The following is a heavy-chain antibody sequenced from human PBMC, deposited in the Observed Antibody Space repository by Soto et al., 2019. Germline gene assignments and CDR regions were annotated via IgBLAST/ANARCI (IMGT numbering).Heavy chain of an antibody. D-gene: IGHD2-15*01. CDR2: INSDGSST. CDR1: GFTFSSYW. CDR3: ARSTYCSGGSCSNNWFDP. J-gene: IGHJ5*02. Sequence: LRLSCAASGFTFSSYWMHWVRQAPGKGLVWVSRINSDGSSTSYADSVKGRFTISRDNAKNTLYLQMNSLRAEDTAVYYCARSTYCSGGSCSNNWFDPGAREPWSPSPQ. V-gene: IGHV3-74*01.